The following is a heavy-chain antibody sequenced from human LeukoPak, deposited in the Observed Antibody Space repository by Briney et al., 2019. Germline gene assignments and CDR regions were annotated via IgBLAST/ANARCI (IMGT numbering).Heavy chain of an antibody. CDR3: ARGAGTIVVVVAATFLFDY. V-gene: IGHV1-18*01. CDR2: ISAYNGNT. CDR1: GYTFTSYG. Sequence: ASVKVSCKASGYTFTSYGISWVRQAPGQGLEWMGWISAYNGNTNYAQKLQGRVTMTTDTSTSTAYMELRSLRSDDPAVYYCARGAGTIVVVVAATFLFDYWGQGTLVTVSS. J-gene: IGHJ4*02. D-gene: IGHD2-15*01.